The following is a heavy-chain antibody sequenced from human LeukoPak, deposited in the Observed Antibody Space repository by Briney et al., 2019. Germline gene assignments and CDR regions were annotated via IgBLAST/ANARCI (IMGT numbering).Heavy chain of an antibody. CDR1: GYTFTGYY. CDR3: ASSPIGYCSGGSCYSGGWFDP. J-gene: IGHJ5*02. V-gene: IGHV1-2*02. D-gene: IGHD2-15*01. Sequence: ASVKVSCKASGYTFTGYYMHWVRQAPGQGLEWMGWINPNRGGTNYAQKFQGRVTMTRDTSISTAYMELSRLRSDDTAVYYCASSPIGYCSGGSCYSGGWFDPWGQGTLVTVSS. CDR2: INPNRGGT.